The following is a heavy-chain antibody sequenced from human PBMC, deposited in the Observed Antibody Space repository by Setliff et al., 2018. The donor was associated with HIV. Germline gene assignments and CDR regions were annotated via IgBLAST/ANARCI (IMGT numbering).Heavy chain of an antibody. CDR3: ARGSYRGSGYFVRYFDS. Sequence: PLETLSLTCAVYGGSFTTYYWSWIRQTPGKGLEWIGENNHGGSTNYNPSLKSRVTISVDRSKNQFFLKLTSVTAADTAVYYCARGSYRGSGYFVRYFDSWAQGMLVTVSS. CDR2: NNHGGST. V-gene: IGHV4-34*01. D-gene: IGHD3-3*01. CDR1: GGSFTTYY. J-gene: IGHJ4*02.